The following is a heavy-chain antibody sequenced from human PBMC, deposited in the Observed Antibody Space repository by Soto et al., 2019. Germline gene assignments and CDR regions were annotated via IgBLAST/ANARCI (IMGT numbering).Heavy chain of an antibody. CDR2: IKQDGSEK. J-gene: IGHJ4*02. Sequence: GGSLSLSCAASGFTFSSYWMSWVRQAPGKGLEWVANIKQDGSEKYYVDSVKGRFTISRDNAKNSLYLQMNSLRAEDTAVYYCANSYDFWSGYYPFDYWGQGTLVTVSS. V-gene: IGHV3-7*01. CDR1: GFTFSSYW. CDR3: ANSYDFWSGYYPFDY. D-gene: IGHD3-3*01.